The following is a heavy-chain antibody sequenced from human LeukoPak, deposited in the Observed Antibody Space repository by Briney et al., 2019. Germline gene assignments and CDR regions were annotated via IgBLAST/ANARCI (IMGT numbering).Heavy chain of an antibody. D-gene: IGHD4-17*01. CDR2: IYYSGST. CDR1: GGSISSSSYY. CDR3: AKGDYNYFDY. J-gene: IGHJ4*02. V-gene: IGHV4-39*07. Sequence: SETLSLTCTVSGGSISSSSYYWGWIRQPPGKGLEWIGSIYYSGSTYYNPSLKSRVTISVDTSKNQFSLKLSSVTAADTALYYCAKGDYNYFDYWGQGTLVTVSS.